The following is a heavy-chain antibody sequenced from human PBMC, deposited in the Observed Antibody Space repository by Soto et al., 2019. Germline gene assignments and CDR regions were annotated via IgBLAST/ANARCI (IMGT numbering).Heavy chain of an antibody. V-gene: IGHV4-30-2*01. J-gene: IGHJ3*02. CDR2: IYHSGST. Sequence: QLQLQESGSGLVKPSQTLSLTCAVSGGSISSGGYSWSWIRQPPGKGLGWIGYIYHSGSTYYNPSLKSRATISVDRSKNQFSLKVSSVTAADTAVYYCASTHSGGNSSGAFDIWGQGRMGTVSS. CDR1: GGSISSGGYS. D-gene: IGHD2-21*02. CDR3: ASTHSGGNSSGAFDI.